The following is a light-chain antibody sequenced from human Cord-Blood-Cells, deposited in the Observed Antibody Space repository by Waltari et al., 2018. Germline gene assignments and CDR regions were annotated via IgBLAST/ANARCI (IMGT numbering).Light chain of an antibody. CDR2: AAS. CDR3: QQSYSTPYT. V-gene: IGKV1-39*01. J-gene: IGKJ2*01. Sequence: DIQMTQSPSSLSASVGDRVTITCRASQGISSYLNWYQQKPGKAPKRLIYAASSLESGVPSRFSGSGSGTDFTLTISSLQPEDVATYYCQQSYSTPYTFGQGTKLEIK. CDR1: QGISSY.